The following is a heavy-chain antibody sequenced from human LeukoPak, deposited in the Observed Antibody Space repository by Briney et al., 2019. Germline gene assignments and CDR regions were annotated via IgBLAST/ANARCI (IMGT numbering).Heavy chain of an antibody. CDR3: ARDRAAADP. D-gene: IGHD6-13*01. Sequence: QSGGSLRLSCAASGFTVSNYYMSWVRQAPGKGLEWVSVMYSGSRTDYAESVKGRFTTSRDNSKNTLYLQMNSLRAEDTAVYYCARDRAAADPWGQGTLATVSS. CDR2: MYSGSRT. V-gene: IGHV3-53*01. J-gene: IGHJ5*02. CDR1: GFTVSNYY.